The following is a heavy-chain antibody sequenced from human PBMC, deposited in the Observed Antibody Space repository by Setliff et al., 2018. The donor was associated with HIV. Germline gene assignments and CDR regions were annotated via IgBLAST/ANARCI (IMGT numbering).Heavy chain of an antibody. J-gene: IGHJ5*02. V-gene: IGHV1-46*01. CDR2: INPSGGSP. CDR3: ARGGIGFSEITIFGVALYWFDP. D-gene: IGHD3-3*01. Sequence: ASVKVSCKASGYTFTRYYMHWVRQAPGQGLEWMGIINPSGGSPSYAQKFQGRVTMTRDTSTSTVYMELSSLRSEDTAVYYCARGGIGFSEITIFGVALYWFDPWGQGTLVTVSS. CDR1: GYTFTRYY.